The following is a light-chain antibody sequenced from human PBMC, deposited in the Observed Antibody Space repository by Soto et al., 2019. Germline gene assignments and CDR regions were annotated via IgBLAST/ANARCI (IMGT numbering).Light chain of an antibody. CDR1: SSNIGSNT. J-gene: IGLJ3*02. Sequence: QLVLTQPPSASGTPGQRVAISCSGSSSNIGSNTANWYQQLPGTAPKLLIYSNNQRPSRVPDRFSASKSGTSASLAISGLQSEDEADYYCAAWDDGLNGSWVFGGGTKLTVL. CDR2: SNN. V-gene: IGLV1-44*01. CDR3: AAWDDGLNGSWV.